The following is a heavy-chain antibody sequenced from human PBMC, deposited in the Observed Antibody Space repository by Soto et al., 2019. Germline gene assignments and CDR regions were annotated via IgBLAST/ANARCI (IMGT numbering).Heavy chain of an antibody. V-gene: IGHV4-4*02. CDR2: IYHSRST. CDR1: GGSISSSNW. J-gene: IGHJ4*02. D-gene: IGHD2-8*01. Sequence: SETLSLTCAVSGGSISSSNWWSWVRQPPGKGLEWIGEIYHSRSTNYNPSLKSRVTISVDKSKNQFSLKLSSVTAADTAVYYCASSSGDRYAYYFDYWGQGTLVTVSS. CDR3: ASSSGDRYAYYFDY.